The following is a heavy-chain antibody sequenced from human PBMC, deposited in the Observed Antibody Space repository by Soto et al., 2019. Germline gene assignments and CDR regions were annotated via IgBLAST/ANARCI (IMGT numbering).Heavy chain of an antibody. V-gene: IGHV1-18*04. CDR1: GYIFTAYY. CDR3: TGDQRNSNGAEDS. Sequence: QAQLVQSGPEVQKPGASVKVSCKASGYIFTAYYIGWARQAPGQGLEWMGWVNTYNGHTGYAQKFQGRVTMTTDTSTSTAYRELRDLGTDDTAVDYCTGDQRNSNGAEDSWGQGTLVTVSS. D-gene: IGHD2-8*01. CDR2: VNTYNGHT. J-gene: IGHJ4*02.